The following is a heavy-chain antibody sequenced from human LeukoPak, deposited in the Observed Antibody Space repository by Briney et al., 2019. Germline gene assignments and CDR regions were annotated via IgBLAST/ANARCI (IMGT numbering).Heavy chain of an antibody. D-gene: IGHD2-2*01. Sequence: SETLSLTCTVSGGSISSYYWSWIRQPPGKGLEWIGYIYYSGSTNYNPSLKSRVTMSVDTSKNQFSLKLSSVTAADTAVYYCARESIVVVPAGKENWFDPWGQGTLVTVSS. J-gene: IGHJ5*02. CDR1: GGSISSYY. V-gene: IGHV4-59*12. CDR3: ARESIVVVPAGKENWFDP. CDR2: IYYSGST.